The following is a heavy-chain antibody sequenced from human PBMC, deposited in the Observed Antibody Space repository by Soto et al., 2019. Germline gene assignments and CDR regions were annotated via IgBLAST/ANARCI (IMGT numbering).Heavy chain of an antibody. V-gene: IGHV1-8*01. CDR3: ASPRYCTNGVCDDAFDI. CDR2: MNPNRGNT. Sequence: ASVKVSCKASGYTFTSYDINWVRQATGQGLEWMGWMNPNRGNTGYAQKFQGRVTMTRNTSISTAYMELSSLRSEDTAVYYCASPRYCTNGVCDDAFDIWGQGTMVTVSS. D-gene: IGHD2-8*01. J-gene: IGHJ3*02. CDR1: GYTFTSYD.